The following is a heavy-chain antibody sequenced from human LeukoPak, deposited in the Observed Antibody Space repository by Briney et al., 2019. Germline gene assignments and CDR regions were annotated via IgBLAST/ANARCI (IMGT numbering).Heavy chain of an antibody. D-gene: IGHD7-27*01. CDR3: ARRTWGPDFAY. V-gene: IGHV4-39*01. CDR1: GGALSSSSYY. J-gene: IGHJ4*02. Sequence: PSETLSLTCTVSGGALSSSSYYWGWIRQPPGKGLGWRGSIYYSGSTYYNPSLKSRVTISVDTPKNQFSLQLSSVTAAQTAVYCCARRTWGPDFAYWGQGPLVTVSS. CDR2: IYYSGST.